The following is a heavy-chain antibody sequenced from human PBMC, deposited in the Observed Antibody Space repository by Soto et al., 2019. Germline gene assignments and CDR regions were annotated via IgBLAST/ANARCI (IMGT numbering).Heavy chain of an antibody. J-gene: IGHJ1*01. CDR3: ASSTSRYAPERYFQH. V-gene: IGHV3-21*01. CDR2: ISSSSSYI. CDR1: GFTFSSYS. D-gene: IGHD2-2*01. Sequence: GGSLRLSCAASGFTFSSYSMNWVRQAPGKGLEWVSSISSSSSYIYYADSVKGRFTISRDNAKNSLYLQMNSLRAEDTAVYYCASSTSRYAPERYFQHWGQGTLVTVSS.